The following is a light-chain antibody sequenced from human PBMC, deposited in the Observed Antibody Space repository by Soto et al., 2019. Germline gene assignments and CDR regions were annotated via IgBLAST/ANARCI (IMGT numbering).Light chain of an antibody. J-gene: IGKJ4*01. Sequence: DVRLTQSPSSLSASFGDRVTITCRASQNIDMYLSWYQQKPGRAPKLLIYAASTLQSGVPSRFSGSGSGTHFSLTISGLQPEDFATYFCQQSYNSPPLTFGAGTKVDIK. CDR3: QQSYNSPPLT. CDR1: QNIDMY. V-gene: IGKV1-39*01. CDR2: AAS.